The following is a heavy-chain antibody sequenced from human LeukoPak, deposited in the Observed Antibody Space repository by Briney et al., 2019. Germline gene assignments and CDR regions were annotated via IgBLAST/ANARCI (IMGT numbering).Heavy chain of an antibody. CDR3: ARERGWGKAFDI. Sequence: GGSLRLSCAASGITVSSNYMSWVRQAPGRGLERVSVIYSGGSTYYADSAKGRFTISRDNSKNTLYLQMNSLRAEDTAVYYCARERGWGKAFDIWGQGTMVTVSS. CDR2: IYSGGST. D-gene: IGHD7-27*01. CDR1: GITVSSNY. V-gene: IGHV3-66*01. J-gene: IGHJ3*02.